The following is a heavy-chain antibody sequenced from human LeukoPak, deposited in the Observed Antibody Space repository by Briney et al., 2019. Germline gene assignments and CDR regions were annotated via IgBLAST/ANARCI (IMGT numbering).Heavy chain of an antibody. Sequence: ASVKVSCKASGYTFTGFYMHWVRQAPGQGLEWMGWINPNSGDTNYVQKFQGRVTMARDTSISTAYMELSRLRSDDTAVYFCARGRSITLVRGVAFDYWGQGTLVTVSS. CDR1: GYTFTGFY. CDR3: ARGRSITLVRGVAFDY. D-gene: IGHD3-10*01. J-gene: IGHJ4*02. V-gene: IGHV1-2*02. CDR2: INPNSGDT.